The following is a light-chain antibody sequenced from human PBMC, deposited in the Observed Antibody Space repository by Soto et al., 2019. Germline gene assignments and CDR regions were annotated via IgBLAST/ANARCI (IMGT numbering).Light chain of an antibody. J-gene: IGKJ1*01. Sequence: EIVMTQSPATLSVSPGERATLSCRASQSVAGDLAWYQQKPGQAPRLLIYDASTRAPGIPDRFSGSGSGTEFTLTISSLQSEDFAVYYCQQYNDWPPWTFGQGTKVEIK. CDR3: QQYNDWPPWT. V-gene: IGKV3-15*01. CDR2: DAS. CDR1: QSVAGD.